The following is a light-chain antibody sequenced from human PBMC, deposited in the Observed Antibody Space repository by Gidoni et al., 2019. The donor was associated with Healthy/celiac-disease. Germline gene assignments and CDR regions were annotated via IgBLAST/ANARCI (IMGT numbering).Light chain of an antibody. CDR1: KSISSY. Sequence: DIQMTQSPSSLSASVGDRVTITCRASKSISSYLNWYQQKPGKAPKPLIYAASSLQSGVPSRFSGSGSGTDFTLTISSLQPEDFATYYCQQSYSTPLTFXGXTKVEIK. CDR2: AAS. J-gene: IGKJ4*01. V-gene: IGKV1-39*01. CDR3: QQSYSTPLT.